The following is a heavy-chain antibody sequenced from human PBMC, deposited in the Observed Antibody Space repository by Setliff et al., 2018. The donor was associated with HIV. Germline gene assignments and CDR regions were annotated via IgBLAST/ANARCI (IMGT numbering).Heavy chain of an antibody. V-gene: IGHV4-59*08. CDR1: VGSINSYY. D-gene: IGHD6-19*01. CDR3: VRQSAAASVSSAWYVNGAFDV. Sequence: PSETLSLTCAVSVGSINSYYWSWIRQSPGSGLQWIGYIHYTGTTNYNPSLRSRLTISMDTTKSQFSLRLTSVTAADTAVYYCVRQSAAASVSSAWYVNGAFDVWCQGTMVTVSS. CDR2: IHYTGTT. J-gene: IGHJ3*01.